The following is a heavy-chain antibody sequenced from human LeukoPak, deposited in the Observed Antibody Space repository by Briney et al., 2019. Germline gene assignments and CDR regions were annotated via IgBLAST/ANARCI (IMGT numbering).Heavy chain of an antibody. CDR3: AHRKATSWAHDY. D-gene: IGHD2-2*01. CDR1: TFTVSYMY. V-gene: IGHV3-53*01. J-gene: IGHJ4*02. Sequence: GGSLRLSSAASTFTVSYMYLSWVRHGPGQGLVWVSNLYSGGSGSTHYADPVKGRFTISRDNSKNTLNLQMNSLRAEDTAVYYCAHRKATSWAHDYWGQGTLVTVSS. CDR2: LYSGGSGST.